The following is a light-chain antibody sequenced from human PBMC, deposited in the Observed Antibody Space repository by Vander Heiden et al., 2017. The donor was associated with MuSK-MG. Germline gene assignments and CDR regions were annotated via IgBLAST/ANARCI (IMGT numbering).Light chain of an antibody. V-gene: IGKV1-39*01. CDR3: QQSDSTPIT. CDR1: QSISSY. CDR2: AAS. J-gene: IGKJ5*01. Sequence: IQMTQSPSSLSASVGDRVTITCRASQSISSYLNWYQQKPGKAPKLLIYAASSLQSGVQSRFSGSGCGTDFTLTISRLQPEDFATYYCQQSDSTPITVGQGTPLEIK.